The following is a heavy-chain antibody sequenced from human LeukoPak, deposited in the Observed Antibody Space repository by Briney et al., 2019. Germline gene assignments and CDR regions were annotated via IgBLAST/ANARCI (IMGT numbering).Heavy chain of an antibody. Sequence: SETLSLTCTVSGGSISGYYWSWIRQPPGKGLEWIGYIYYSGSTNYNPSLESRVTMSLDTSKKQFSLKLRSVTAADTAVYYCARGAYSFDYWGQGTLVTVSS. V-gene: IGHV4-59*01. CDR3: ARGAYSFDY. J-gene: IGHJ4*02. CDR2: IYYSGST. CDR1: GGSISGYY.